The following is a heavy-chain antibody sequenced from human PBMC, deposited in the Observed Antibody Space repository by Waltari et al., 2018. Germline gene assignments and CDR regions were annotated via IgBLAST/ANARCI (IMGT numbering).Heavy chain of an antibody. Sequence: QLQLQESGSGLVKPSQTLSITCTVSGGSISSDGYYWSWIRPHQGKGLEWIGYTYHSGSTYYNPSLKSRVTISVDRSKNQFSLKLSSVTAADTAVYYCARGLRFLEWLPNDAFDIWGQGTMVTVSS. V-gene: IGHV4-30-2*01. D-gene: IGHD3-3*01. CDR2: TYHSGST. CDR3: ARGLRFLEWLPNDAFDI. CDR1: GGSISSDGYY. J-gene: IGHJ3*02.